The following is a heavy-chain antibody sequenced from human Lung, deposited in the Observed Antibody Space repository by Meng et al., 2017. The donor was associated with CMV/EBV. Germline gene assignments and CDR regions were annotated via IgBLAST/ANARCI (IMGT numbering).Heavy chain of an antibody. CDR1: GYTFTSYY. V-gene: IGHV1-46*01. D-gene: IGHD3-10*02. Sequence: ASVXVSXKASGYTFTSYYMHWVRQAPGQGLEWMGIINPSGGSTTYAQKFQGRVTMTRDTSTSTVYMELSSLRSEDTAVYYCARDRYQYYYLHSWGQGKLVTVPQ. J-gene: IGHJ4*02. CDR3: ARDRYQYYYLHS. CDR2: INPSGGST.